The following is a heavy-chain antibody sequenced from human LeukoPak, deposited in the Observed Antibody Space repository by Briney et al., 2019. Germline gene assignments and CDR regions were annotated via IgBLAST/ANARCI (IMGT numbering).Heavy chain of an antibody. D-gene: IGHD5-12*01. CDR2: ISGSGGST. Sequence: GGSLRLSCAASGFTFSNAWMSWVRQAPGKGLEWVSAISGSGGSTYYADSVKGRFTISRDNSKDTLYLQMNSLRAEDTAVYYCAKSLVATIRYSDAFDIWGQGTMVTVSS. J-gene: IGHJ3*02. CDR1: GFTFSNAW. CDR3: AKSLVATIRYSDAFDI. V-gene: IGHV3-23*01.